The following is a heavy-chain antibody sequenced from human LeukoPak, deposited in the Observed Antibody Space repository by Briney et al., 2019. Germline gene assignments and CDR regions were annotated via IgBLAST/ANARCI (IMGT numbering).Heavy chain of an antibody. CDR3: ARRDDTYYYDSSGYYYYYYGMDV. D-gene: IGHD3-22*01. CDR1: GFTFSSYA. J-gene: IGHJ6*02. Sequence: PGGSLRLSCAASGFTFSSYAMHWVRQAPGKGLEWVAVISYDGSNKYYADSVKGRFTISRDNSKNTLYLQMNSLRAEDTAVYYCARRDDTYYYDSSGYYYYYYGMDVWGQGTTVTVSS. V-gene: IGHV3-30-3*01. CDR2: ISYDGSNK.